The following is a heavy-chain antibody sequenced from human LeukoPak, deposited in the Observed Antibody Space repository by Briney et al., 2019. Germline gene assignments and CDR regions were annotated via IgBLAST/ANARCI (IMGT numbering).Heavy chain of an antibody. J-gene: IGHJ3*01. Sequence: PSETLSLTCAVSGGSISSSYYWTWIRQPPGKGLEWIGYIYYSGSTNYNPSLKSRVTLSVHTSKNQFSLRLSSVTAADTAMYYCARRRLGDAFDVWGQGTMVTVSS. CDR2: IYYSGST. CDR1: GGSISSSYY. D-gene: IGHD3-16*01. CDR3: ARRRLGDAFDV. V-gene: IGHV4-59*08.